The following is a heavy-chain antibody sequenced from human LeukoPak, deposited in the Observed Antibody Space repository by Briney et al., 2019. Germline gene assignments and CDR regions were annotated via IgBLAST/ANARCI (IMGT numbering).Heavy chain of an antibody. CDR1: GGTFSSYA. Sequence: SVKVSCKASGGTFSSYAISWVRQAPGQGLEWMGGIIPIFGTANYAQKFQGRVTITADKSTSTAYMEPSSLRSEDTAVYYCARGEAATFFDYWGQGTLVTASS. CDR2: IIPIFGTA. CDR3: ARGEAATFFDY. V-gene: IGHV1-69*06. J-gene: IGHJ4*02. D-gene: IGHD6-13*01.